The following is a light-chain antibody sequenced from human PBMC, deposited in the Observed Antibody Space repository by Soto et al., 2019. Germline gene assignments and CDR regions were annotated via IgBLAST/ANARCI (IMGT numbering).Light chain of an antibody. Sequence: QSVLTQPPSVSAAPGQKVTISCSGSSSNIGNNYVSWYQQLPGTAPKLLIYDNEKRPSGIPDRFSGSKSGTSATLGITGLQTGDEADYYCGTWDSSLSVEVFGGGTKLTVL. CDR1: SSNIGNNY. V-gene: IGLV1-51*01. CDR2: DNE. J-gene: IGLJ3*02. CDR3: GTWDSSLSVEV.